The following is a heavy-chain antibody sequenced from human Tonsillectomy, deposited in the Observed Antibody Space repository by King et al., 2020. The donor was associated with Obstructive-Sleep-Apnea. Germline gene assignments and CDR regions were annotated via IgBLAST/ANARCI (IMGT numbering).Heavy chain of an antibody. CDR3: AREVGSYGYYFDY. V-gene: IGHV4-59*01. CDR2: IYYIGSS. CDR1: GGSISSYY. D-gene: IGHD3-16*01. J-gene: IGHJ4*02. Sequence: VQLQESGPGLVKPSETLSLTCTVSGGSISSYYWSWIRQPPGKGLEWMGYIYYIGSSNYNPSLRSRVTISIDTSKNQFSLKLSSVTAADTAVYYCAREVGSYGYYFDYWGQGTLVTVSS.